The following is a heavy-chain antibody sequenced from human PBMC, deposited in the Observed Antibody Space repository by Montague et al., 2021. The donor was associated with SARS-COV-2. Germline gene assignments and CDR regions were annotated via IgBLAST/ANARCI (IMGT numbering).Heavy chain of an antibody. CDR2: IYSSVGI. J-gene: IGHJ5*02. V-gene: IGHV4-59*11. Sequence: SETLSLTCTVSGGSMSDHYWSWIRQPPGQGLEWLAYIYSSVGINPNTSRKSRVSMSLDTSKIQFPLKLTSVTAADTAVYYCARAVSVRRAVNWFDPWGQGTLVTVSS. CDR1: GGSMSDHY. CDR3: ARAVSVRRAVNWFDP. D-gene: IGHD3-10*01.